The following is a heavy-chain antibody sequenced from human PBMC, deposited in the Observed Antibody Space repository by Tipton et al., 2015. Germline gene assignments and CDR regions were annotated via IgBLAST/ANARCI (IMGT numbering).Heavy chain of an antibody. CDR3: ARDKAAMFGVCLPFDP. V-gene: IGHV3-21*01. J-gene: IGHJ5*02. CDR1: GFTFSSYS. D-gene: IGHD3-3*01. Sequence: GSLRLSCAASGFTFSSYSMNWVRQAPGKGLEWVSSISSSSSYIYYADSVKGRFTISRDNGKGSLYLQMNNLRDNDTAVYYCARDKAAMFGVCLPFDPWGQGTLVTVSS. CDR2: ISSSSSYI.